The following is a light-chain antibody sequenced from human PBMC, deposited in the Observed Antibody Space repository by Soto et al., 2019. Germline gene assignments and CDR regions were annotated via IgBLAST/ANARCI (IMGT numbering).Light chain of an antibody. Sequence: DIQMTQSPSTLSGLVGERITITCRASQSLNTWLAWYQQKPGKAPKLLIYKASTLESGVPSRFSGSGSGTEFTLTINSLQADDSATYYCQQYKTHLLNLFAQGTKVEIK. CDR2: KAS. CDR1: QSLNTW. CDR3: QQYKTHLLNL. J-gene: IGKJ1*01. V-gene: IGKV1-5*03.